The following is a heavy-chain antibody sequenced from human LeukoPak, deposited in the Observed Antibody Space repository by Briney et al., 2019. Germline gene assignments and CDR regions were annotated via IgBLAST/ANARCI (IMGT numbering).Heavy chain of an antibody. CDR1: AFTFTDHY. CDR2: ISSSGSTI. J-gene: IGHJ5*02. Sequence: PGGSLRLSCAASAFTFTDHYMNWVRQAPGKGLEWVSYISSSGSTIYYADSVKGRFTISRDNAKNSLYLQMNSLRAEDTAVYYCATGEAAAGFSWGQGTLVTVSS. D-gene: IGHD6-13*01. V-gene: IGHV3-11*04. CDR3: ATGEAAAGFS.